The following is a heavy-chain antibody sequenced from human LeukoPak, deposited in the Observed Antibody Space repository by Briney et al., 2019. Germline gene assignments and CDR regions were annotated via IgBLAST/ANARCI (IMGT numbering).Heavy chain of an antibody. V-gene: IGHV1-18*01. Sequence: ASVKVSCKASGYTFTSYGISWVRQAPGQGLEWMGWISAYNGNTNYAQKLQGRVTMTEDTSTDTAYMELSSLRSEDTAVYYCAGRIAAGWFDPWGQGTLVTVSS. J-gene: IGHJ5*02. CDR2: ISAYNGNT. CDR1: GYTFTSYG. D-gene: IGHD6-13*01. CDR3: AGRIAAGWFDP.